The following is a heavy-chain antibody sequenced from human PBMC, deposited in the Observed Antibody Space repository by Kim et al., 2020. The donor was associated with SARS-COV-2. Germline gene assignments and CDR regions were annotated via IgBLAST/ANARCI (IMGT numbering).Heavy chain of an antibody. Sequence: ADSVNGGITISRDNSKNTLYLQMNSLRAEDKAVYYCATSGSGNYYYYGMDVWGQGTTVTVSS. V-gene: IGHV3-30*02. J-gene: IGHJ6*02. D-gene: IGHD3-10*01. CDR3: ATSGSGNYYYYGMDV.